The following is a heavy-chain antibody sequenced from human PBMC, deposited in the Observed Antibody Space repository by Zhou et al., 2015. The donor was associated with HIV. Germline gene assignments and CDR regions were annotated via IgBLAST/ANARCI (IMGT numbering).Heavy chain of an antibody. CDR1: GGTFSSYT. Sequence: QVQLVQSGAEVKKPGSSVKVSCKASGGTFSSYTISWVRQAPGQGLEWMGRIIPILGIANYAQKFQGRVTITADKSTSTAYMELSSLRSEDTAVYYCAREEFIAAAEKRSSIDYWGQGTRGHRLL. V-gene: IGHV1-69*08. J-gene: IGHJ4*02. CDR2: IIPILGIA. D-gene: IGHD6-13*01. CDR3: AREEFIAAAEKRSSIDY.